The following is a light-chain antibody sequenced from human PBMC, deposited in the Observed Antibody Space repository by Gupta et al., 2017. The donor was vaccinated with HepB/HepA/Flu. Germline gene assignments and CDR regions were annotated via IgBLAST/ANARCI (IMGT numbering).Light chain of an antibody. J-gene: IGLJ2*01. CDR2: YDR. V-gene: IGLV3-21*04. CDR3: QVWDSSSHHVV. CDR1: NFGSKS. Sequence: SYVLTQPPSVSVAPGKTARITCGGNNFGSKSVHWYQQTPGQAPVMVIYYDRDRPSGIPERFSGSNSGNTATLTISRVEAGDEAEYYCQVWDSSSHHVVFGGGTKVTVL.